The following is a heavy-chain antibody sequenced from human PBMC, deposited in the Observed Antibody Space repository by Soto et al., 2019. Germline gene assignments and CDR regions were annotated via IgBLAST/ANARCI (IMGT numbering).Heavy chain of an antibody. CDR1: GYTFTIYY. D-gene: IGHD6-13*01. J-gene: IGHJ6*02. CDR2: INPSGGST. Sequence: ASVKVSCKASGYTFTIYYMHWVLQAPLQGLEWMGIINPSGGSTSYAQKFQGRVTMTRDTSTSTVYMELSSLRSEDTAVYYCARDISSIAAAGGMDVWGQGTTVTVSS. V-gene: IGHV1-46*01. CDR3: ARDISSIAAAGGMDV.